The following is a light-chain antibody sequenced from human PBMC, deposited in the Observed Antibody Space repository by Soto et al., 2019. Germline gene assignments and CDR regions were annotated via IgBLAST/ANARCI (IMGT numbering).Light chain of an antibody. J-gene: IGKJ4*01. V-gene: IGKV3-11*01. Sequence: EIVLTQSPATLSLSPGERATLSCRASQSVSTFLAWYQQKPGQAPRLLIYDASNRAPGIPARFSGSGSGTDFTLTISSLAPEDFAVYYCQQRSDWLTFGGGTKVEI. CDR1: QSVSTF. CDR2: DAS. CDR3: QQRSDWLT.